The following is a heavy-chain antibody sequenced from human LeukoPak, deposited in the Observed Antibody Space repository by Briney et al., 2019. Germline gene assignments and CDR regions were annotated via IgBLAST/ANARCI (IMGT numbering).Heavy chain of an antibody. J-gene: IGHJ4*02. CDR2: ISAYNGNT. CDR3: ARVRYGDYSFDY. CDR1: XYTFTSYG. Sequence: VSCKASXYTFTSYGISWVRQAPGQGLEWMGWISAYNGNTNYAQKLQGRVTMTTDTSTSTAYMELRSLRSDDTAVYYCARVRYGDYSFDYWGQGTLVTVSS. V-gene: IGHV1-18*01. D-gene: IGHD4-17*01.